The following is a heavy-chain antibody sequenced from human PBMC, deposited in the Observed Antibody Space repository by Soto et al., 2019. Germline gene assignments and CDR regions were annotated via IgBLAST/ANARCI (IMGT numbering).Heavy chain of an antibody. CDR2: ISSSSSYI. Sequence: GGSLRLSCAASGFTFSSYSMNWVRQAPGKGLEWVSSISSSSSYIYYADSVKGRFTISRDNAKNSLYLQMNSLRAEDTAVYYCARDYADSSSSDCNWFDPWGQGTLVTVSS. V-gene: IGHV3-21*01. CDR3: ARDYADSSSSDCNWFDP. CDR1: GFTFSSYS. J-gene: IGHJ5*02. D-gene: IGHD6-6*01.